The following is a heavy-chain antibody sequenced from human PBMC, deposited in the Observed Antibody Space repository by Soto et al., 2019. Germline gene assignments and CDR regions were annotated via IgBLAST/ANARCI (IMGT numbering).Heavy chain of an antibody. J-gene: IGHJ3*02. V-gene: IGHV3-30*18. CDR2: ISADGSNK. D-gene: IGHD6-13*01. CDR3: AKDPTIAPRWALDI. CDR1: GFTFSSYG. Sequence: PGGSLRLSCAASGFTFSSYGMHWVRQAPGKGPEWVAVISADGSNKDYADNVKGRFTISRDDAKNTLYLQMNSLRADDTAVYYCAKDPTIAPRWALDIWGQGTLVTVSS.